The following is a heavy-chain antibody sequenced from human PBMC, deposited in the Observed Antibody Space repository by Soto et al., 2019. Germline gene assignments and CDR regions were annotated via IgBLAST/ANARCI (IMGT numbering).Heavy chain of an antibody. D-gene: IGHD3-3*01. J-gene: IGHJ6*02. CDR3: ARGPRKYYDFWSGPLDYYYYYGMDV. CDR2: ISAYNGNT. CDR1: GYTFTSYG. V-gene: IGHV1-18*01. Sequence: ASVKVSCKASGYTFTSYGISWVRQAPGQGLEWMGWISAYNGNTNYAQKLQGRVTMTTDTSTSTAYMELRSLRSDDTAVYYCARGPRKYYDFWSGPLDYYYYYGMDVWGQGTTVTVYS.